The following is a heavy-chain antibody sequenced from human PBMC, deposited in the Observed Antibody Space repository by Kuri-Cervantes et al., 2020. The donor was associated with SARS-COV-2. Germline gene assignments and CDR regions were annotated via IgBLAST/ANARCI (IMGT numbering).Heavy chain of an antibody. J-gene: IGHJ6*02. CDR3: AKDSGYQLHYVYYYYGMDV. Sequence: GESLKISCAASGFTFSSYAMSWVRQAPGKGLEWDSAISGSGGSTYYADSVKGRFTISRDNSKNTLYLQMNSLRAEDTAVYYCAKDSGYQLHYVYYYYGMDVWGQGTTVTVSS. D-gene: IGHD2-2*01. CDR2: ISGSGGST. CDR1: GFTFSSYA. V-gene: IGHV3-23*01.